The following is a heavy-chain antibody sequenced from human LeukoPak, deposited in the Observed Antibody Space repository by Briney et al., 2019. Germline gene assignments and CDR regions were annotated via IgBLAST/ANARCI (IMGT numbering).Heavy chain of an antibody. D-gene: IGHD4-23*01. CDR1: GGTFSSYA. Sequence: SVKVSCKASGGTFSSYAISWVRQAPGQGLEWMGGIIPIFGTANYAQKFQGRVTITADESTSTAYMELSSLRSEDTAVYYCARESPYGGLIDYWGQGTLVTVSS. CDR2: IIPIFGTA. CDR3: ARESPYGGLIDY. J-gene: IGHJ4*02. V-gene: IGHV1-69*13.